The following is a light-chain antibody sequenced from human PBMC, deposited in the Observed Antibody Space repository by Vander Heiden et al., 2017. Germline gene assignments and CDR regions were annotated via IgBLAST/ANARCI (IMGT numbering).Light chain of an antibody. CDR2: EVT. Sequence: QPALTQPPSGAGSPGQSITISCTGTSSDVGDYNYVSWYQQHPGKVPKLMIYEVTNRPSGVSNRFSGSKSGNTASLTISGLQAEDEADYYCSSYTSISTEVFGGGTRLTVL. CDR3: SSYTSISTEV. CDR1: SSDVGDYNY. J-gene: IGLJ2*01. V-gene: IGLV2-14*01.